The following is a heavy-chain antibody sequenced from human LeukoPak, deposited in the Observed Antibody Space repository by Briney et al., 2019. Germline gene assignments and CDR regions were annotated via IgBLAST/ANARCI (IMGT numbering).Heavy chain of an antibody. Sequence: GGSLRLSCAASGFTFSSYWMNWVGQAPGKGLEWVAKIKQDGSEKYYVDSVKGRFTISRDNAKNSLYLQMDSLRAEDTAVYYCTRGYYNMDVWGKGTTVTVSS. CDR3: TRGYYNMDV. J-gene: IGHJ6*04. CDR1: GFTFSSYW. V-gene: IGHV3-7*03. CDR2: IKQDGSEK.